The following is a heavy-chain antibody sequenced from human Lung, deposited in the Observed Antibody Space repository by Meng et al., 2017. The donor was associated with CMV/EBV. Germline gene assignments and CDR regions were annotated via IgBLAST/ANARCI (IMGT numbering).Heavy chain of an antibody. CDR1: GYSFTSYW. CDR2: IYPGDSDT. CDR3: ARRNSSSRGWYGMDV. Sequence: GESLKISCKGSGYSFTSYWIGWVRQMPGKGLEWMGIIYPGDSDTRYSPSFQGQVTISADKSISTAYLQWSSLKASDTAMYYCARRNSSSRGWYGMDVWGQGTTVTVSS. J-gene: IGHJ6*02. V-gene: IGHV5-51*01. D-gene: IGHD6-13*01.